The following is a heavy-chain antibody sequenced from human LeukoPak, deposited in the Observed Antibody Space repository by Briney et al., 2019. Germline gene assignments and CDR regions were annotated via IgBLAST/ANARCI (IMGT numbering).Heavy chain of an antibody. V-gene: IGHV4-59*01. D-gene: IGHD3-22*01. CDR2: INYSGST. J-gene: IGHJ4*02. Sequence: LETLSLTCTVSGGSISTYYWSWIRQPPGKGLEWIGYINYSGSTNCNPALKSRVTISVDTSKNQFSLKLSSVTAADTAVYYCARDKGENYDSSGYLDYWGQGTLVTVSS. CDR1: GGSISTYY. CDR3: ARDKGENYDSSGYLDY.